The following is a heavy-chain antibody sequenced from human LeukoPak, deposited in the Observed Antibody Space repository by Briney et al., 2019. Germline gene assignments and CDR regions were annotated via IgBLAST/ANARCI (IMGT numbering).Heavy chain of an antibody. CDR2: IKQDGSEK. J-gene: IGHJ6*03. Sequence: GGSLRLSCAASGFTFSSYWMSWVRQAPGKGLEWVANIKQDGSEKYYVDSVKGRFTISRDNAKNSLYLQMNSLRAEDTAVYYCAREGYYDYVWGSYRQGYYYYYMDVWGKGTTVTVSS. CDR3: AREGYYDYVWGSYRQGYYYYYMDV. V-gene: IGHV3-7*01. D-gene: IGHD3-16*02. CDR1: GFTFSSYW.